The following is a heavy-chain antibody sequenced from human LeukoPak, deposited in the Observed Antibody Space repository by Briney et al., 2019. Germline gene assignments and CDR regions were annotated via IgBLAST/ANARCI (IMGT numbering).Heavy chain of an antibody. CDR2: IFYSGST. CDR3: ARGRGEGRGISMIRGVRAPSYNWFDP. V-gene: IGHV4-59*01. Sequence: SETLSLTCTVSGGSISSYYWSWIRQPPGKGLEWIGYIFYSGSTNYNPSLKSRVTISIDTSKNQFSLKLSSVTAADTAVYYCARGRGEGRGISMIRGVRAPSYNWFDPWGHGTPVTVSS. J-gene: IGHJ5*02. CDR1: GGSISSYY. D-gene: IGHD3-10*01.